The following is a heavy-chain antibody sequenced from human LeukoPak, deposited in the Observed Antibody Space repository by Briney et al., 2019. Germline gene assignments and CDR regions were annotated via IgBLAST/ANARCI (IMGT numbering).Heavy chain of an antibody. CDR3: ARAGGRWLQTGYYYYMDV. D-gene: IGHD5-24*01. J-gene: IGHJ6*03. Sequence: PSETLSLTCTVSGGSISSSSYYWGWIRQPPGKGLEWIGSIYHSGSTYYNPSLKSRVTISVDTSKNQFSLKLSSVTAADTAVYYCARAGGRWLQTGYYYYMDVWGKGTTVTVSS. CDR1: GGSISSSSYY. CDR2: IYHSGST. V-gene: IGHV4-39*07.